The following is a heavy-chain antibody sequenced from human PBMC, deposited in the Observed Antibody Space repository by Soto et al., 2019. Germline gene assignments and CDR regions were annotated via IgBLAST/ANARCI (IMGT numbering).Heavy chain of an antibody. Sequence: SETLSLSCSVSGDYISSFVWSWIRQPPGKGLEWIAYVYSTEITNYNPSLKSRVAMSIDTSKNQFSLKVRSVTAADTAVYYCARGSEAWFDPRGQGTLVTVPQ. V-gene: IGHV4-59*01. CDR3: ARGSEAWFDP. CDR1: GDYISSFV. J-gene: IGHJ5*02. CDR2: VYSTEIT.